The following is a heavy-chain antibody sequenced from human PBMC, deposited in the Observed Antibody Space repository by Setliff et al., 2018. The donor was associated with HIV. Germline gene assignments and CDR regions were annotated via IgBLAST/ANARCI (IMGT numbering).Heavy chain of an antibody. D-gene: IGHD2-21*01. V-gene: IGHV3-11*01. J-gene: IGHJ6*03. Sequence: LRLSCAASGFTLSDNYMSWIRQAPGKGLEWVSYISSSGSAIYYTDSVKGRFTISRDNAKTSLYLQMNSLRAEDTALYYCARGPPRAYDYHYFMDVWGKGTTVTVSS. CDR2: ISSSGSAI. CDR1: GFTLSDNY. CDR3: ARGPPRAYDYHYFMDV.